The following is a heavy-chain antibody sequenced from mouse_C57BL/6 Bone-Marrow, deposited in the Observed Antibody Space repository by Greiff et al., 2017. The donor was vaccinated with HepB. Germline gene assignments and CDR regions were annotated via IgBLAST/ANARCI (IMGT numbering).Heavy chain of an antibody. V-gene: IGHV5-15*01. CDR3: ARHSYDYDEFAY. D-gene: IGHD2-4*01. CDR2: ISNLAYSI. CDR1: GFTFSDYG. J-gene: IGHJ3*01. Sequence: EVKLVESGGGLVQPGGSLKLSCAASGFTFSDYGMAWVRQAPRKGPEWVAFISNLAYSIYYADTVTGRFTISRENAKNTLYLEMSSLWSEDTAMYYCARHSYDYDEFAYWGQGTLVTVSA.